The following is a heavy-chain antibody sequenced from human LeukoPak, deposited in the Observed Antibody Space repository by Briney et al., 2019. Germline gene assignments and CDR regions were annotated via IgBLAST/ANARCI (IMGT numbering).Heavy chain of an antibody. CDR1: GYSISSGYY. Sequence: SETLSLTCTVSGYSISSGYYWGWIRQPPGKGLEWIGTMYHSGSTYYSPSLKSRVTISLDTSRNQFSLKLNSVTAADTAVYYCAKSNGYGLVDIWGQGTMVTVSS. V-gene: IGHV4-38-2*02. CDR3: AKSNGYGLVDI. D-gene: IGHD3-10*01. J-gene: IGHJ3*02. CDR2: MYHSGST.